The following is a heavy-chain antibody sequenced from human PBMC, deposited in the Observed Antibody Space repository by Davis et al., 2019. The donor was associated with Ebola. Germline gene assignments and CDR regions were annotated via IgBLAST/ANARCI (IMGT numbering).Heavy chain of an antibody. J-gene: IGHJ3*02. CDR2: IRSKAYGGTT. D-gene: IGHD2-2*02. V-gene: IGHV3-49*03. CDR1: GFTFGDYA. Sequence: GESLKISCTASGFTFGDYAMSWFRQAPGKGLEWVGFIRSKAYGGTTEYAASVKGRFTISRHDSKSIAYLQMNSLKTEDTAVYYCTRRYCSSTSCYKASNAFDIWGQGTMVTVSS. CDR3: TRRYCSSTSCYKASNAFDI.